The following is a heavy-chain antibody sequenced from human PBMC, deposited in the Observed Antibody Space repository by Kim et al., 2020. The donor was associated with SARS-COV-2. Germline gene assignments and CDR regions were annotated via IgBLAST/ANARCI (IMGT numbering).Heavy chain of an antibody. CDR1: GYSFTSYW. Sequence: GESLKISCKGSGYSFTSYWIGWVRQMPGKGLEWMGIIYPGDSDTRYSPSFQGQVTISADKSISTAYLQWSSLKASDTAMYYCARTIRYSGYDWSLGMDVWGQGTTVTVSS. CDR3: ARTIRYSGYDWSLGMDV. CDR2: IYPGDSDT. D-gene: IGHD5-12*01. J-gene: IGHJ6*02. V-gene: IGHV5-51*01.